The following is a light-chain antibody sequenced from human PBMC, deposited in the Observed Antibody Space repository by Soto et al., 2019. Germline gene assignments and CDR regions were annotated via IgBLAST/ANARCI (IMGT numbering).Light chain of an antibody. Sequence: DIQLTQSPSFLSASVGDRGTITCRASQGISSYLAWYQQKPGKAPKLLIYAASTLQSGVPSRFSGSGSGTEFTLTISSLQTEDFATYYCQQLNSYPPFFGPGTKVDIK. CDR3: QQLNSYPPF. J-gene: IGKJ3*01. V-gene: IGKV1-9*01. CDR2: AAS. CDR1: QGISSY.